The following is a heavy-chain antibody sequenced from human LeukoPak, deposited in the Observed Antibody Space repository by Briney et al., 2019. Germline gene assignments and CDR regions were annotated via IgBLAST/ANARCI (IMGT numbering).Heavy chain of an antibody. CDR3: ARETLFNYYDSRQYFDY. Sequence: PSETLSLTCTVSGGSISSGDYYWSWIRQPPGKGLEWIGYIYYSGSTYYNPSLKSRVTISVDTSKNQFSLKLSSVTAADTAVYYCARETLFNYYDSRQYFDYWGQGTLVTVSS. CDR1: GGSISSGDYY. CDR2: IYYSGST. D-gene: IGHD3-22*01. J-gene: IGHJ4*02. V-gene: IGHV4-30-4*01.